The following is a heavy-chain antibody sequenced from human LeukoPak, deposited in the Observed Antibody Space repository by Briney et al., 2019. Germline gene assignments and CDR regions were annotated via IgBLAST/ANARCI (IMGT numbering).Heavy chain of an antibody. Sequence: ASVKVSCKASGYTFTSYAMHWVRQAPGQRLEWMGWINAGNGNTKYSQKFQGRVTITRDTSASTAYMELSSLRSEDTAVYYCARTYYYDSSGYYYPTPFDYWGQGTLVTVSS. J-gene: IGHJ4*02. V-gene: IGHV1-3*01. CDR3: ARTYYYDSSGYYYPTPFDY. CDR2: INAGNGNT. D-gene: IGHD3-22*01. CDR1: GYTFTSYA.